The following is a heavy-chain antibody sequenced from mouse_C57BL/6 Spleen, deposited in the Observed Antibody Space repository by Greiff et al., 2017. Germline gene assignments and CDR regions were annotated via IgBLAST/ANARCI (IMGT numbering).Heavy chain of an antibody. D-gene: IGHD2-2*01. CDR2: ISSGGSST. Sequence: EVQVVESGGDLVKPGGSLTLSCAASGFTFSSYGMSWVRQTPDKRLEWVATISSGGSSTYYPDSVKGRFTISRDNAQHTLSLQMSSLKSEDTAMYYGAKQNGYGYDEMDYWGQGTSVTVSS. CDR3: AKQNGYGYDEMDY. CDR1: GFTFSSYG. J-gene: IGHJ4*01. V-gene: IGHV5-6*01.